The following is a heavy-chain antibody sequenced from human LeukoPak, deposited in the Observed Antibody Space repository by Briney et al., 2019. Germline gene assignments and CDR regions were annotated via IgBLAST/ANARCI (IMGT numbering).Heavy chain of an antibody. CDR1: GGSISSYY. V-gene: IGHV4-59*01. D-gene: IGHD6-13*01. CDR3: ARDSQGIAAHTYYYYYMDV. Sequence: SETLSLTCTVSGGSISSYYWSWIRQPPGKGLEWIGYIYYSGSTNYNPSLKSRVTISVDTSKNQFSLKLSSVTAADTAVYYCARDSQGIAAHTYYYYYMDVWGKGTTVTVSS. CDR2: IYYSGST. J-gene: IGHJ6*03.